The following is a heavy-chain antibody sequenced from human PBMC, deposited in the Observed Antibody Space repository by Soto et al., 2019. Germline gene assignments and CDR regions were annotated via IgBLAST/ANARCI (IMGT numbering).Heavy chain of an antibody. CDR1: GFTFSSYS. V-gene: IGHV3-21*01. CDR2: ISSSSSYI. J-gene: IGHJ4*02. Sequence: WGSLRLSCAASGFTFSSYSMNWVRQAPGKGLEWVSSISSSSSYIYYADSVKGRFTISRDNAKNSLYLQMNSLRAEDTAVYYCARDKPDYSSWYQFDYWGQGTLVTVSS. CDR3: ARDKPDYSSWYQFDY. D-gene: IGHD6-13*01.